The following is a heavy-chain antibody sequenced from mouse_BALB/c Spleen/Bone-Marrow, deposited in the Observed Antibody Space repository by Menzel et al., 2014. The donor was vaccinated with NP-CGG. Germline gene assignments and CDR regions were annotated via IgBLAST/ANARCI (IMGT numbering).Heavy chain of an antibody. J-gene: IGHJ4*01. CDR2: IYPGDGDT. Sequence: QVQLQQSGAELVRPGSSVKISCKASGYAFSNXWXNWMXQRPGXGLEWIXQIYPGDGDTNYNGEFKGKATLTADKSSNTAYMQLSSLTSEDSAVYFCASRGDYSYSMDYWGQGTSVTVSS. D-gene: IGHD1-1*01. CDR1: GYAFSNXW. CDR3: ASRGDYSYSMDY. V-gene: IGHV1-80*01.